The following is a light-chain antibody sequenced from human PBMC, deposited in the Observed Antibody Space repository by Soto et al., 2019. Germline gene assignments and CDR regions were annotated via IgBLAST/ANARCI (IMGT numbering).Light chain of an antibody. CDR2: GAS. CDR1: QSVSSN. Sequence: DIVITHSPATLSVSPGERATLSCRASQSVSSNLAWYQQKPGQAPRLLISGASNRATGIPVRFSGSGSGTDFTLTISGLEPEDFAVYYCQQYGSSSITFGQGTKVDI. CDR3: QQYGSSSIT. V-gene: IGKV3-20*01. J-gene: IGKJ1*01.